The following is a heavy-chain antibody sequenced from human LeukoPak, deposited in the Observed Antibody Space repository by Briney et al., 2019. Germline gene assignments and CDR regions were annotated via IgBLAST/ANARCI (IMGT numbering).Heavy chain of an antibody. Sequence: GASVKVSCKASGGTFSSYAISWVRQAPGQGLEWMGGIIPIFGTANYAQKFQGRVTITADKSTSTAYMELSSLRSEDTAVYYCASKVVPAAHYYYYYMDVWGKGTTVTVSS. J-gene: IGHJ6*03. CDR2: IIPIFGTA. D-gene: IGHD2-2*01. V-gene: IGHV1-69*06. CDR1: GGTFSSYA. CDR3: ASKVVPAAHYYYYYMDV.